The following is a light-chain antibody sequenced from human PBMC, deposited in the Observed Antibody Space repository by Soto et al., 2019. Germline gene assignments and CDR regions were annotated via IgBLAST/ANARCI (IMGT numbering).Light chain of an antibody. Sequence: DIQMTQSPSTLSASVGDTVTITCRASQSISGWLAWYQQKPGKAPILLIYDASALPRGVPSRFSGSGSGTEFTLIISSLQPDDFVTYYCQQYDTYSGTFGQGTKVEIK. J-gene: IGKJ1*01. CDR3: QQYDTYSGT. CDR2: DAS. CDR1: QSISGW. V-gene: IGKV1-5*01.